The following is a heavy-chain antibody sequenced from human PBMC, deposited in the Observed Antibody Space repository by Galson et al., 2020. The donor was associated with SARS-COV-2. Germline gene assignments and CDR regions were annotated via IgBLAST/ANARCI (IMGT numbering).Heavy chain of an antibody. CDR3: ARDSAGAAAPDDAFDI. Sequence: ASVKVSCKASGYTFTSNDYNWVRQAPGQGLEWMGWMNPNSGATGYSQKFQGSVTMTRDTSISTAYMELSSLRSADTAIYYCARDSAGAAAPDDAFDIWGQGTMVTVSS. V-gene: IGHV1-8*01. J-gene: IGHJ3*02. D-gene: IGHD3-10*01. CDR2: MNPNSGAT. CDR1: GYTFTSND.